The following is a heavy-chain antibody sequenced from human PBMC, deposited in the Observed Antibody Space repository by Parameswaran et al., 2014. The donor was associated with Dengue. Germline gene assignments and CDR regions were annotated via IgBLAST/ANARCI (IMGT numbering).Heavy chain of an antibody. Sequence: RWIRQPPGKGLEWVANIKQDGSEKYYVDSVKGRFTISRDNAKNSLYLQMNSLRAEDTAVYYCARVGDSGSYYYWGQGTLVTVSS. J-gene: IGHJ4*02. CDR2: IKQDGSEK. V-gene: IGHV3-7*01. D-gene: IGHD1-26*01. CDR3: ARVGDSGSYYY.